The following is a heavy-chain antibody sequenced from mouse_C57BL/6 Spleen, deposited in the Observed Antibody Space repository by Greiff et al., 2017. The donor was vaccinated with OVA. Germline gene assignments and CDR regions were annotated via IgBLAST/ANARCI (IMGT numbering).Heavy chain of an antibody. CDR2: INPNYGTT. J-gene: IGHJ4*01. Sequence: EVKLVESGPELVKPGASVKISCKASGYSFTDYNMNWVKQSNGKSLEWIGVINPNYGTTSYNQKFKGKATLTVDQSSSTAYMQLNSLTSEDSAVYYCARSYYSNPYAMDYWGQGTSVTVSS. CDR1: GYSFTDYN. V-gene: IGHV1-39*01. D-gene: IGHD2-5*01. CDR3: ARSYYSNPYAMDY.